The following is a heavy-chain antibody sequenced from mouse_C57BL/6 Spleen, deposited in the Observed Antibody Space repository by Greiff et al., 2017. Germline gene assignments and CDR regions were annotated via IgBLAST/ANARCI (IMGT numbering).Heavy chain of an antibody. D-gene: IGHD1-1*01. CDR3: ARSRFYYGSEDWYFDV. J-gene: IGHJ1*03. V-gene: IGHV1-59*01. CDR2: IDPSDSYT. Sequence: QVQLQQPGAELVRPGTSVKLSCKASGYTFTSYWMHWVKQRPGQGLEWIGVIDPSDSYTNYNQKFKGKATLTVDTSSSTAYMQLSSLTSEDSAVYYCARSRFYYGSEDWYFDVWGTGTTLTVSS. CDR1: GYTFTSYW.